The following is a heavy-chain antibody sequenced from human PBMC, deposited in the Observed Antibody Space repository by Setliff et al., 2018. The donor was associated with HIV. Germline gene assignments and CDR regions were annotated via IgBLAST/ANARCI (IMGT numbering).Heavy chain of an antibody. CDR2: ISAYNGNT. D-gene: IGHD1-26*01. CDR1: GYTFTSYG. CDR3: ARDQIPRIVGATGFDY. J-gene: IGHJ4*02. V-gene: IGHV1-18*01. Sequence: ASVKVSCKASGYTFTSYGISWVRQAPGQGLEWMGWISAYNGNTNYAQKLQGRVTMTTDTSTSTAYMELRSLRSDDTAVYYCARDQIPRIVGATGFDYWGQGTLVTV.